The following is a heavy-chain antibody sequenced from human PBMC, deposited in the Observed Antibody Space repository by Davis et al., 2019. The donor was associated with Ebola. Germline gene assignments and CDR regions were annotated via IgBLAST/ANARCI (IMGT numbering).Heavy chain of an antibody. J-gene: IGHJ3*02. Sequence: VKASCKASGYRFTSYYMHWVRQAPGQGLEWMGIINPITGGTSYAQNFQVRVNMTRDTSTSTVYMELSSLRSEDTAVYYCAREGGRYYDSSGYVFDIWGQGAMVKVSS. D-gene: IGHD3-22*01. CDR2: INPITGGT. CDR3: AREGGRYYDSSGYVFDI. V-gene: IGHV1-46*01. CDR1: GYRFTSYY.